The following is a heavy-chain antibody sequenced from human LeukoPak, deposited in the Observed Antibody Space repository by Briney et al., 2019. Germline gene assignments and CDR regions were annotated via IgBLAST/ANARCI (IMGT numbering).Heavy chain of an antibody. V-gene: IGHV4-4*07. CDR1: GASITSSY. CDR2: IHSGST. Sequence: SETLSLTCSVSGASITSSYCSGIRQTTGKGLEWIGNIHSGSTNYNPSFESRVTVSLDTSKNQISLRLTSVTAADTALYYCARDGYGSGSYGWFDPWGQGTLVTVSS. CDR3: ARDGYGSGSYGWFDP. D-gene: IGHD3-10*01. J-gene: IGHJ5*02.